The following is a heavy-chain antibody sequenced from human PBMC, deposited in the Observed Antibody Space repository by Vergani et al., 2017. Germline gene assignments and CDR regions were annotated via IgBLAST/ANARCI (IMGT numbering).Heavy chain of an antibody. Sequence: QLQLQESGPGLVKASQTLSLTCTVSGGSVTNGNLHWGWIRQPAGRGPEWIGRIYASGTTYYNPSLKSRVSISIHTSKNQFSRELRSVTAADTATYYCASDHIAYGMDVWGQGTSVTVFS. CDR3: ASDHIAYGMDV. V-gene: IGHV4-61*02. CDR1: GGSVTNGNLH. CDR2: IYASGTT. D-gene: IGHD2-21*01. J-gene: IGHJ6*02.